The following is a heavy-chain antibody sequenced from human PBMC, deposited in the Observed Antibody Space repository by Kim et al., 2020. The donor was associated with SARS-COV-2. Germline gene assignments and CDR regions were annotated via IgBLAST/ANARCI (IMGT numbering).Heavy chain of an antibody. CDR1: GYTFTTSW. Sequence: GESLKISCKGSGYTFTTSWIAWVRQMPGKGLEYMGIIYPGDSGTRYNQSFEGQVTISDDKSISTVFLHWGSLKASDTAMYYCSRSYGDQAFDVGGQGTM. CDR2: IYPGDSGT. V-gene: IGHV5-51*01. J-gene: IGHJ3*01. D-gene: IGHD4-17*01. CDR3: SRSYGDQAFDV.